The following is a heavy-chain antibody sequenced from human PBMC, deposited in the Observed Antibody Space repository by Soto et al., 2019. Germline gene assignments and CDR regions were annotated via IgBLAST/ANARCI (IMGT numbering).Heavy chain of an antibody. V-gene: IGHV3-15*01. CDR3: TTGKTLWFGEFQEFDY. CDR1: GFTFSNAW. CDR2: IKSKTDGGTT. D-gene: IGHD3-10*01. J-gene: IGHJ4*02. Sequence: EVQLVESGGGLVKPGGSLRLSCAASGFTFSNAWMSWVRQAPGKGLEWVGRIKSKTDGGTTDYAAPVKGRFTISRDDSKNTLYLQMNSLKTEDTAVYYCTTGKTLWFGEFQEFDYWGQGTLVTVSS.